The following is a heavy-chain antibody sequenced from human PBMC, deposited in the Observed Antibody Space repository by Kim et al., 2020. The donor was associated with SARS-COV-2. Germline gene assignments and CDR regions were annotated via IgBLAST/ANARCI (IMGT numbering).Heavy chain of an antibody. J-gene: IGHJ4*02. CDR3: ARSPGRSSTSRPADY. V-gene: IGHV1-69*01. D-gene: IGHD2-2*01. Sequence: QKFQGRVTITADESTSTAYMELSSLRSEDTAVYYCARSPGRSSTSRPADYWGQGTLVTVSS.